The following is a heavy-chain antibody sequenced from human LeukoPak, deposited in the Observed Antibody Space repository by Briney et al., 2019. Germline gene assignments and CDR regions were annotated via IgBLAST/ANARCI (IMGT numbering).Heavy chain of an antibody. CDR3: AKDSSSIRGYSYGYRDY. V-gene: IGHV3-23*01. D-gene: IGHD5-18*01. CDR1: GFTFSSYA. Sequence: GGSLRLSCAASGFTFSSYAMSWVRQAPGKGLEWGSAISGSGGSTYYADSVKGRFTISRDNSKNTLYLQMNSLRAEDTAVYYCAKDSSSIRGYSYGYRDYWRQGTLVTVSS. J-gene: IGHJ4*02. CDR2: ISGSGGST.